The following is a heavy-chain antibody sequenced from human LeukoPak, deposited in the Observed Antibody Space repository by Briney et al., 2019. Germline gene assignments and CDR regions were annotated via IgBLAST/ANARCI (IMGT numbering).Heavy chain of an antibody. D-gene: IGHD6-13*01. V-gene: IGHV1-2*02. J-gene: IGHJ3*02. CDR1: GYTFTGYY. CDR3: AREYGIAAADDAFDI. CDR2: INPNSGGT. Sequence: GASVKVSCKTSGYTFTGYYMHWVRQAPGQGLEWMGWINPNSGGTNYAQKFQGRVTMTRDTSISTAYMELSRLRSDDTAVYYCAREYGIAAADDAFDIWGQGTMVTVSS.